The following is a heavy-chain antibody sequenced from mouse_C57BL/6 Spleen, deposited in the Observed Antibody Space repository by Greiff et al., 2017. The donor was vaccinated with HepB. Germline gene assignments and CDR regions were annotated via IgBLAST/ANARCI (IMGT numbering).Heavy chain of an antibody. CDR2: IYPGSGNT. J-gene: IGHJ3*01. CDR1: GYTFTDYY. D-gene: IGHD2-4*01. CDR3: ARSADYDYDGPWFAY. Sequence: QVHVKQSGAELVRPGASVKLSCKASGYTFTDYYINWVKQRPGQGLEWIARIYPGSGNTYYNEKFKGKATLTAEKSSSTAYMQLSSLTSEDSAVYFCARSADYDYDGPWFAYWGQGTLVTVSA. V-gene: IGHV1-76*01.